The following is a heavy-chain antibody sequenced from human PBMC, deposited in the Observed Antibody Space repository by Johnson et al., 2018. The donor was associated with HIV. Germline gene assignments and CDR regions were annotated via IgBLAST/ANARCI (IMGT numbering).Heavy chain of an antibody. V-gene: IGHV3-11*01. CDR1: GFTFSDYY. CDR3: AKDRGWELFVSSSPNDAFDI. CDR2: IGSSGSTI. Sequence: VQLVESGGGLVKPGGSLRLSCAASGFTFSDYYMSWIRQAPGKGLEWVSYIGSSGSTIYYADSVKGRFTISRDNSKNTLYLQMNSLRAEDTAVYYCAKDRGWELFVSSSPNDAFDIWGQGTMVTVSS. J-gene: IGHJ3*02. D-gene: IGHD1-26*01.